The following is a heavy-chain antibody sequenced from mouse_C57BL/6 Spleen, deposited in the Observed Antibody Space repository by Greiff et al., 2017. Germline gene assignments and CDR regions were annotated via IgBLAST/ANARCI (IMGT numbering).Heavy chain of an antibody. CDR2: IDPNSGGT. D-gene: IGHD2-4*01. CDR3: ARYYDYDVWFAY. V-gene: IGHV1-72*01. Sequence: QVQLKQPGAELVKPGASVKLSCKASGYTFTSYWMHWVKQRPGRGLEWIGRIDPNSGGTKYNEKFKSKATLTVDKPSSTAYMQLSSLTSEDSAVYYCARYYDYDVWFAYWGQGTLVTVSA. J-gene: IGHJ3*01. CDR1: GYTFTSYW.